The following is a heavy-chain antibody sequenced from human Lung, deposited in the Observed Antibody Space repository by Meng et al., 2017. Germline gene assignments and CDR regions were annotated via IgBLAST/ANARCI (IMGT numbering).Heavy chain of an antibody. J-gene: IGHJ4*02. CDR2: IYYSGST. CDR3: ARVYSGSYIDY. Sequence: QLQLQESGPGLVKPSETLSLTCTVSGGSISSSSYYWGWIRQPPGKGLEWIGSIYYSGSTYYNPSLKSRVTISVDTSKNQFSLKLSSVTAADTAVYYCARVYSGSYIDYWGQGTLVTVSS. CDR1: GGSISSSSYY. D-gene: IGHD1-26*01. V-gene: IGHV4-39*07.